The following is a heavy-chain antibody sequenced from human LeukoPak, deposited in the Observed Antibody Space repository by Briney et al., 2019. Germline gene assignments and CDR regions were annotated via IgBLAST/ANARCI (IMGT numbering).Heavy chain of an antibody. Sequence: SETLSLTCTVSGGSISSYYWSWIRQPPGKGLEWIGYIYYSGSTNYNPSLKSRVTISVDTSKNQFSLKLSSLTAADTALYYCARRQQLADGGQAFDIWGQGTMVTVSS. CDR1: GGSISSYY. CDR2: IYYSGST. V-gene: IGHV4-59*01. CDR3: ARRQQLADGGQAFDI. J-gene: IGHJ3*02. D-gene: IGHD6-13*01.